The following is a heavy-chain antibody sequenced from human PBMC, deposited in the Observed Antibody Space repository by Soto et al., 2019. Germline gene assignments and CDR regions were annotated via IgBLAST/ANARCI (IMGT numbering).Heavy chain of an antibody. J-gene: IGHJ6*02. CDR2: IYYSGST. CDR3: ARAGVTRNYYYYGMDV. V-gene: IGHV4-59*01. D-gene: IGHD2-21*02. Sequence: QVQLQESGPGLVKPSETLSLTCTVSGGSISSYYWSWIRQPPGKGLEWIGYIYYSGSTNYNPSLKSRVTRSVDTSKNQFSLKLSSVTAADTAVYYCARAGVTRNYYYYGMDVWGQGTTVTVSS. CDR1: GGSISSYY.